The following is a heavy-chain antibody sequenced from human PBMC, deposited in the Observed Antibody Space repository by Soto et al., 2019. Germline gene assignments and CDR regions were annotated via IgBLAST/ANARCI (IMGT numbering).Heavy chain of an antibody. D-gene: IGHD6-19*01. Sequence: AGGSLRLSCAASGFTFSSSAMSWVRQAPGKGLEWVSAVRGSGGTTYYADSVRGRFTISRDNSKNTLYLQMNSLRAEDTAIYFCARCTVDTIVTSGWCHYLDPWGQGTLVTSPQ. CDR2: VRGSGGTT. CDR3: ARCTVDTIVTSGWCHYLDP. CDR1: GFTFSSSA. J-gene: IGHJ5*02. V-gene: IGHV3-23*01.